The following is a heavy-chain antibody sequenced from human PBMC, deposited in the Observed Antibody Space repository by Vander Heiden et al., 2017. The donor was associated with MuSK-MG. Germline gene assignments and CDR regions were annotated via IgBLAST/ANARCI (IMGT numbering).Heavy chain of an antibody. V-gene: IGHV2-70*15. Sequence: QLTLRESGPALVNPTQPLPLTCTFSGSSLSTSGMCVSWIRQPPGKALEWPARVDWDDDKDYSTSLETRLTISKDTSKNQVVLTMTNVDPVDTATYCWARMDRGVADPRSAFDIWGQGTMVTVSS. D-gene: IGHD6-19*01. CDR1: GSSLSTSGMC. CDR2: VDWDDDK. J-gene: IGHJ3*02. CDR3: ARMDRGVADPRSAFDI.